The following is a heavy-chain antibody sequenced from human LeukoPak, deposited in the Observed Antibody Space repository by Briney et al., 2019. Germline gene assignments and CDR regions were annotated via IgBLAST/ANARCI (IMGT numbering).Heavy chain of an antibody. CDR2: INHSGST. V-gene: IGHV4-34*01. J-gene: IGHJ5*02. CDR1: GGSFSGYY. CDR3: ARGSPYDP. Sequence: SGTLSLTCAVYGGSFSGYYWSWIRQPPGKGLEWMGEINHSGSTNYNPSLKSRVTISVDTSKNQFSLKLSSVTAADTAVYYCARGSPYDPWGQGTLVTVSS.